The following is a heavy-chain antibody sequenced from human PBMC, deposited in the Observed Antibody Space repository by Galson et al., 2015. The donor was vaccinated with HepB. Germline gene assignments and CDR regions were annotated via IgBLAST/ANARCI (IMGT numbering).Heavy chain of an antibody. CDR1: GFTFSSYG. Sequence: SLRLSCAASGFTFSSYGMHWVRQAPGKGLEWVAVISYDGSNKYYADSVKGRFTISRDNSKNTLYLQMNSLRAEDTAVYYCAKGPRLLGYCSGGSCYSGANFDYWGQGTLVTVSS. CDR2: ISYDGSNK. CDR3: AKGPRLLGYCSGGSCYSGANFDY. D-gene: IGHD2-15*01. V-gene: IGHV3-30*18. J-gene: IGHJ4*02.